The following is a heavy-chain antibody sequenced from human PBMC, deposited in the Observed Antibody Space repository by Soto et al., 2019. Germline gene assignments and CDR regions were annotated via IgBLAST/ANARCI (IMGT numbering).Heavy chain of an antibody. CDR2: ISGSGGST. Sequence: EVQLLESGGGLVQPGGSLRLSCAASGFTFSSYAMSWVHQAPGKGLEWVSAISGSGGSTYYADSVKGRFTISRDNSKNTLYLQMNSLRAEDTAVYYCAKDGAETVTTSDYYYYYMDVWGKGTTVTVSS. V-gene: IGHV3-23*01. J-gene: IGHJ6*03. D-gene: IGHD4-17*01. CDR1: GFTFSSYA. CDR3: AKDGAETVTTSDYYYYYMDV.